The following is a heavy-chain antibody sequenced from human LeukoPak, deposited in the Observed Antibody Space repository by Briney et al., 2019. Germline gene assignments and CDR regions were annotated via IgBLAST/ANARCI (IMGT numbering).Heavy chain of an antibody. CDR1: GFTFGSYA. V-gene: IGHV3-30*18. J-gene: IGHJ4*02. CDR2: ISYDGSNK. CDR3: AKVGNNWDFDY. D-gene: IGHD1-1*01. Sequence: GGSLRLSCAASGFTFGSYAVHWVRQAPGKGLEWVALISYDGSNKYYADSVKGRFIISRDNSKNTLYLQMNSLRAEDTAVYYCAKVGNNWDFDYWGQGTLVTVSS.